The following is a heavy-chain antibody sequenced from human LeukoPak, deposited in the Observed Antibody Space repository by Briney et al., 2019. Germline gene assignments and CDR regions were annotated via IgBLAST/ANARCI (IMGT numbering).Heavy chain of an antibody. CDR2: INWNGGST. Sequence: GGSLRLSCAASGFTFDDYGMSWVRQAPGKGLEWVSGINWNGGSTGYADPVKGRFTISRDNAKNSLYLQMNSLRAEDTALYYCARISLTTGSYYYYYMDVWGKGTTVTVSS. V-gene: IGHV3-20*04. D-gene: IGHD4-17*01. J-gene: IGHJ6*03. CDR1: GFTFDDYG. CDR3: ARISLTTGSYYYYYMDV.